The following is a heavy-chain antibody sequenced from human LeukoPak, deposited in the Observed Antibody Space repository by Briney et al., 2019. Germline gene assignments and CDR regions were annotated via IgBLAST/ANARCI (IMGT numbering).Heavy chain of an antibody. Sequence: PSETLSLTCTVSGGSISSSSYYWGWIRQPPGTGLEWIGSIYYSGSTYYNPSLKSRVTISVDTSKNQFSLKLSSVTAADTAVYYCAGHSPPPALRYFDWSYAFDIWGQGTMVTVSS. V-gene: IGHV4-39*01. J-gene: IGHJ3*02. CDR3: AGHSPPPALRYFDWSYAFDI. D-gene: IGHD3-9*01. CDR2: IYYSGST. CDR1: GGSISSSSYY.